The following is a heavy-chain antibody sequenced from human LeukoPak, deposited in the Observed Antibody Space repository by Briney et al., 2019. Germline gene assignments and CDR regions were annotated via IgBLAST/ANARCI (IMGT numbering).Heavy chain of an antibody. Sequence: ASVKVSCRASGYTFTSYGISWERQAPGQGLEWMGWISAYNGNTNYAQKLQGRVTMTTDTSTSTAYMELRSLRSDDTAVYYCARAHYYDSSGYPKADYWGQGTLVTVSS. V-gene: IGHV1-18*01. CDR1: GYTFTSYG. CDR3: ARAHYYDSSGYPKADY. J-gene: IGHJ4*02. CDR2: ISAYNGNT. D-gene: IGHD3-22*01.